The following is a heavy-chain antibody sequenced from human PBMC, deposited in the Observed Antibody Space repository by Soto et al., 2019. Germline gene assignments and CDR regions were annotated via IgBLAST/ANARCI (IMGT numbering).Heavy chain of an antibody. CDR3: ARASGYFDY. Sequence: SETLSLTCTVSGGSVSSGSYYWSWIRQPPGKGLEWIGYIYYTGSTNYNPSLKSRVTISVDTSKNQFSLKLSSVTAADTAVYYCARASGYFDYWGQGTLVTVSS. V-gene: IGHV4-61*01. J-gene: IGHJ4*02. CDR2: IYYTGST. CDR1: GGSVSSGSYY.